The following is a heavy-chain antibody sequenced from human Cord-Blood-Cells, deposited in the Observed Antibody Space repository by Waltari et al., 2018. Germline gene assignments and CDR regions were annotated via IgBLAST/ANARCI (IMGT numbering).Heavy chain of an antibody. J-gene: IGHJ4*02. CDR2: IYYSGST. Sequence: QLQLQESGPGLVKPSETLSLTCTVSGGSISSSSYYWGWIRQPPGKGLEWIGSIYYSGSTYYNPSLKSRVTISVDTSKNQFSLKLSSVTAADTAVYYCARHDPRGVPRIVGAFDYWGQGTLVTVSS. V-gene: IGHV4-39*01. CDR1: GGSISSSSYY. CDR3: ARHDPRGVPRIVGAFDY. D-gene: IGHD1-26*01.